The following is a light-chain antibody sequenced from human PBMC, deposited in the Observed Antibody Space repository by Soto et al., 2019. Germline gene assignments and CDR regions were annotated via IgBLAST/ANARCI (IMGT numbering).Light chain of an antibody. CDR2: EVS. CDR1: SSDVGGYNY. V-gene: IGLV2-14*01. J-gene: IGLJ3*02. CDR3: SSYTTDSTWV. Sequence: QSALTQPASVSGSPGQSITISCTGSSSDVGGYNYVAWYQQHPGKAPKLMIHEVSNRPSEISNRFSGSKSGNTASLTISGLQAEDEADYYCSSYTTDSTWVFGGGTKVTVL.